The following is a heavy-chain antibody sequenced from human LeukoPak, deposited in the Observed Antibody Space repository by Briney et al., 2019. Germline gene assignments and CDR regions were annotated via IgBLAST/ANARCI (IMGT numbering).Heavy chain of an antibody. Sequence: SETLSLTCTVSGGTLSSCSLYWSWMPHPPGKGLVGIGYPYHSESTNYNPFLKSRITISVDTSKDQFSLKLNTVTAADTAVYYCASVGFGELDFDYWGQGTLVTVSS. V-gene: IGHV4-61*01. CDR2: PYHSEST. CDR3: ASVGFGELDFDY. CDR1: GGTLSSCSLY. D-gene: IGHD3-10*01. J-gene: IGHJ4*02.